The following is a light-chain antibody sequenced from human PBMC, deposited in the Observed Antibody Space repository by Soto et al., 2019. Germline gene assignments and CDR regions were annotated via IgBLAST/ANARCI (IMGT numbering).Light chain of an antibody. J-gene: IGKJ5*01. CDR3: QQRSNWPARIT. Sequence: EIVLTQSPATLSLSPGERATLSCRASQSVSSYLAWYQQKPGQAPRLLIYDASNRATGIPARFSGSGSGTDVTLTIGSLEPEDFAVYYCQQRSNWPARITFGQGTRLEIK. CDR2: DAS. V-gene: IGKV3-11*01. CDR1: QSVSSY.